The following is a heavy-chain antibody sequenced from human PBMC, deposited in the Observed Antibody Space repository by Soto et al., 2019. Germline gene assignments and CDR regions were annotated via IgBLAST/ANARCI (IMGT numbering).Heavy chain of an antibody. CDR1: GYTFTSYA. J-gene: IGHJ4*02. D-gene: IGHD2-15*01. Sequence: QVQLVQSGAEVKKPGASVKVSCKASGYTFTSYAMHWVRQAPGQRLEWMGWINAGNGNTKYSQKFQGRVTITRDTSARTAYMELSSLRSEDTAVYYCASYGEYCSGGSCYGYWGQGTLVTVSS. V-gene: IGHV1-3*01. CDR3: ASYGEYCSGGSCYGY. CDR2: INAGNGNT.